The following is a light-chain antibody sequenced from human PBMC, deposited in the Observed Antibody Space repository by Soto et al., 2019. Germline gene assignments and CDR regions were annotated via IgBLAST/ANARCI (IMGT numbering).Light chain of an antibody. J-gene: IGKJ4*01. V-gene: IGKV1-9*01. CDR3: QQLNGYHRA. CDR1: QGMSTY. CDR2: AAS. Sequence: DIQLTQSPSFLSASVGDTVTITCRARQGMSTYLAWYQQNPGKVPKLLSRAASTLQSGVPPRFSGGESGTEFTLTISTLQPDDSGIYYCQQLNGYHRAFGGGTNVEIK.